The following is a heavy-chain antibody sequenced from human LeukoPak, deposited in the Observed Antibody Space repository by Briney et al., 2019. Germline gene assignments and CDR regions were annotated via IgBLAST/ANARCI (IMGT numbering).Heavy chain of an antibody. J-gene: IGHJ4*02. CDR2: ISSSSSTI. CDR3: VRSAFLTTEFYFDY. V-gene: IGHV3-48*04. Sequence: TGGSLRLSCAASGFTFSSYSMNWVRQAPGKGLEWVSYISSSSSTIYYADSVKGRFTISRDNAKNTLYLQMNSLRAEDTAVYYCVRSAFLTTEFYFDYWGQGTLVTVSS. D-gene: IGHD4-11*01. CDR1: GFTFSSYS.